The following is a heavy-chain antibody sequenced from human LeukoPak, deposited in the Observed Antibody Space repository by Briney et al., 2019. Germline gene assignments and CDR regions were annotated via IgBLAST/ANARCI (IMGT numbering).Heavy chain of an antibody. Sequence: EASVKLSCKASGYTFTGYYMHCVRQAPGQGLERMGWINPNSGGTNYAQKFQGRFTMTRDTSISTAYMELSRLRSDDTAVYYCARGDYGGNSVGWFDTWGEGTLVTVSS. CDR1: GYTFTGYY. J-gene: IGHJ5*02. V-gene: IGHV1-2*02. D-gene: IGHD4-23*01. CDR2: INPNSGGT. CDR3: ARGDYGGNSVGWFDT.